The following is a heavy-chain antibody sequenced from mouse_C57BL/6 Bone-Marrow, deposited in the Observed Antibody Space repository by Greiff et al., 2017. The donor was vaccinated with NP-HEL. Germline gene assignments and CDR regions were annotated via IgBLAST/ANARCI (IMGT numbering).Heavy chain of an antibody. CDR2: IHPNSGST. CDR1: GYTFTSYW. CDR3: ARRLRLDV. D-gene: IGHD1-2*01. J-gene: IGHJ1*03. Sequence: QVQLQQSGAELVKPGASVKLSCKASGYTFTSYWMHWVKQRPGQGLEWIGMIHPNSGSTNYNEKFKGKATVTVDKSSSTAYMQLSSLTSEDSAVYYCARRLRLDVWGTGTTVTVSS. V-gene: IGHV1-64*01.